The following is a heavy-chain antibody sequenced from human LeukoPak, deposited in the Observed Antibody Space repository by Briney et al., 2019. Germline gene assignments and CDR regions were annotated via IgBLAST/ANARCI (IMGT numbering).Heavy chain of an antibody. CDR2: IWYNGSTK. J-gene: IGHJ4*02. CDR1: GVTFSSYA. V-gene: IGHV3-33*01. D-gene: IGHD6-13*01. CDR3: ARGGAGTFDF. Sequence: GGSLRLSCAVSGVTFSSYAMRWVRHAPGKGLEWVAVIWYNGSTKKYADSVRGRFPIYRAHSKNTSYLDVARLRAEDTTVYYGARGGAGTFDFWGQGTLVTAYS.